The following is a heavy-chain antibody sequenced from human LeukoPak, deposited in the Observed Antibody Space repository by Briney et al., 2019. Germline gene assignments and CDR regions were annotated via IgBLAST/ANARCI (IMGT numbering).Heavy chain of an antibody. V-gene: IGHV4-39*07. CDR1: GGSISSSSYY. CDR3: ARSNWGAGFDY. J-gene: IGHJ4*02. Sequence: SETLSLTCTVSGGSISSSSYYWGWIRQPPGKGLGWIGSIYYSGSTYYNPSLKSRVTISVDTSKNQFSLKLSSVTAADTAVYYCARSNWGAGFDYWGQGTLVTVSS. CDR2: IYYSGST. D-gene: IGHD7-27*01.